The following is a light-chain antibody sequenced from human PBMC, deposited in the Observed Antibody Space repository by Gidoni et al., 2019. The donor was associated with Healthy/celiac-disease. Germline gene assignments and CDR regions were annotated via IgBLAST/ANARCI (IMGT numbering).Light chain of an antibody. J-gene: IGKJ4*01. CDR2: GAS. CDR1: QIVSSN. CDR3: QQYNNWPLT. V-gene: IGKV3-15*01. Sequence: EIVMTQSPATLSVSPWERATLPCRASQIVSSNLAWYQQKPGQAPSILIYGASTRATGIPAGFICSWSGAEFTLTISNLLSEDFAVYYCQQYNNWPLTFXGXTKVEIK.